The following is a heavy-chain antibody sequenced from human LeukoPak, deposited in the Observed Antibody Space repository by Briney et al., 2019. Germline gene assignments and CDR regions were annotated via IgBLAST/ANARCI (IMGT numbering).Heavy chain of an antibody. CDR1: GFTFSNYN. CDR2: ISSTSTTI. CDR3: TRDVWEGLPSLDC. Sequence: GGALRLSCAASGFTFSNYNMNWVRQAPGKGLEWVSYISSTSTTIYYADSVKGRFTISRDNAKNSLYLQMNSLRAEDTAVYYCTRDVWEGLPSLDCWGQGTLVTVSS. V-gene: IGHV3-48*01. J-gene: IGHJ4*02. D-gene: IGHD3-16*01.